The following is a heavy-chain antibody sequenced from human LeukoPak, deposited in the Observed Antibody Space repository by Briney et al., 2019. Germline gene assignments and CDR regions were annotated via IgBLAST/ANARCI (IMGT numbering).Heavy chain of an antibody. Sequence: SETLSLTCAVYGGSFSDYYWSWIRQPPGKGLEWIGEINHSGITNYNPSLKSRVTISADTSKNQFSLKLSSVTAADTSVYYCASDTVAGTGWGQGTLVTVSS. V-gene: IGHV4-34*01. J-gene: IGHJ4*02. CDR2: INHSGIT. D-gene: IGHD6-19*01. CDR3: ASDTVAGTG. CDR1: GGSFSDYY.